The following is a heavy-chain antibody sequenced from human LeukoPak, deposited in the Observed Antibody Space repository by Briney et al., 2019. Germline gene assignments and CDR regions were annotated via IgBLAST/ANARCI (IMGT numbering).Heavy chain of an antibody. CDR1: GFTVDSNY. V-gene: IGHV3-53*01. D-gene: IGHD3-10*01. CDR2: IYTGGNT. CDR3: AKAGGWFGELLQTSADNWFDP. Sequence: GGSLRLSCAASGFTVDSNYLSWVRQAPGKGLEWVSTIYTGGNTYYAASVKGRFTISRDNPKNTLYLQMNSLRAEDTAVYYCAKAGGWFGELLQTSADNWFDPWGQGTLVTVSS. J-gene: IGHJ5*02.